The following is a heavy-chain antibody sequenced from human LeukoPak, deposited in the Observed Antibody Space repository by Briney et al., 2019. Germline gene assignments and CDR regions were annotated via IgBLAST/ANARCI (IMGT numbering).Heavy chain of an antibody. CDR1: GFTFSSYG. J-gene: IGHJ4*02. CDR3: AKVGAYDILTVSALDY. Sequence: PGGSLRLSCAASGFTFSSYGMSWVRQAPGKGLEWVSDISGSGGSTHYADSVRGRFTISRDNSKNTLFLQMNSLRAEDTAVYYCAKVGAYDILTVSALDYWGQGTLVTVSS. D-gene: IGHD3-9*01. V-gene: IGHV3-23*01. CDR2: ISGSGGST.